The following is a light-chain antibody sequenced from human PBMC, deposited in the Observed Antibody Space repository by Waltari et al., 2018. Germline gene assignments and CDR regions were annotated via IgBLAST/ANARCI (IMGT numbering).Light chain of an antibody. CDR1: QTVRTTY. CDR3: QQYDISPLT. V-gene: IGKV3-20*01. Sequence: EIVLTQSPGTLSLSPGERATLSCRASQTVRTTYLAWYQQKPGQAPTLLIDGACSRATGIPARFGGSGAGTDVSLTISSLEPEDFAVYYCQQYDISPLTFGGGTKVEIK. J-gene: IGKJ4*01. CDR2: GAC.